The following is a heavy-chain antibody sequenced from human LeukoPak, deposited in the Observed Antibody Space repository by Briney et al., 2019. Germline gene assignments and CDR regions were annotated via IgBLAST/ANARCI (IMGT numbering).Heavy chain of an antibody. J-gene: IGHJ5*02. CDR2: INHSGST. Sequence: PSETLSLTCAVSGGSFSGYYWSWIRQPPGKGLEWIWEINHSGSTNYNPSLKSRVTISVDASKNQFSLKLSSVTAADTAVYYCARGKGYCSGGSCHNWLDPWGQGTLVTVSS. V-gene: IGHV4-34*01. CDR3: ARGKGYCSGGSCHNWLDP. D-gene: IGHD2-15*01. CDR1: GGSFSGYY.